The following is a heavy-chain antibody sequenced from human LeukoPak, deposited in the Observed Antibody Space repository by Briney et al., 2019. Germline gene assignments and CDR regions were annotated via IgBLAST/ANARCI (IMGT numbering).Heavy chain of an antibody. CDR2: ISYDGSKK. J-gene: IGHJ4*02. D-gene: IGHD5-18*01. Sequence: GGSLRLSCAASGFTFSSYGMHWVRQAPGKGLEWVAVISYDGSKKYYADSVKGRFTISRDNSKSMLYLQINSLRVEDTAVYFCAKDRAWIQLWSDWGQGTLVTVSS. V-gene: IGHV3-30*18. CDR3: AKDRAWIQLWSD. CDR1: GFTFSSYG.